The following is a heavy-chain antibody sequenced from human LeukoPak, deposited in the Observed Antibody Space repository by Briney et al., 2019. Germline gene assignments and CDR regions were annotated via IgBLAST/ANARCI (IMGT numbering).Heavy chain of an antibody. D-gene: IGHD5-18*01. CDR2: INHSGST. Sequence: PSETLSLTCAVYGRSFSGYYWSWVSPPPGERMEWIGEINHSGSTNYNPSLKSRVTISVDTSKNQVSLKLSSVTAADTAVYYCARTYRYGSFPVYHFYMDVWGKGTTVTVSS. CDR1: GRSFSGYY. CDR3: ARTYRYGSFPVYHFYMDV. J-gene: IGHJ6*03. V-gene: IGHV4-34*01.